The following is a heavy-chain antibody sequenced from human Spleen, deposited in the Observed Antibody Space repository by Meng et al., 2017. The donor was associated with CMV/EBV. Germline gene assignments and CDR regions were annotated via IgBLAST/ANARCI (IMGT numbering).Heavy chain of an antibody. CDR2: IYYSGST. V-gene: IGHV4-39*07. CDR1: GGSISSSSYY. CDR3: ARDVDTSMDTDAFDI. J-gene: IGHJ3*02. Sequence: SETLSLTCTVSGGSISSSSYYWGWIRQPPGKGLEWIGSIYYSGSTYYNPSLKSRVTISVDTSKNQFSLILSSVAAADTAIYYCARDVDTSMDTDAFDIWGQGTVVTVSS. D-gene: IGHD5-18*01.